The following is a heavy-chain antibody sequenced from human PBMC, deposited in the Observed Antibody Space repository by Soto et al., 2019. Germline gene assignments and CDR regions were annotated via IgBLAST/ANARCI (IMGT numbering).Heavy chain of an antibody. CDR2: ISSTGSYT. D-gene: IGHD2-15*01. Sequence: PGGSLRLSCAASGFLFSDYYMSWIRQAPGKGLEWVSYISSTGSYTNYADSVKGRFTISRDNAKNSLSLQMNSLRAEDTAVYYCVRTCSGGSCSPGEVDVWGQGXTVTVYS. V-gene: IGHV3-11*06. CDR1: GFLFSDYY. J-gene: IGHJ6*02. CDR3: VRTCSGGSCSPGEVDV.